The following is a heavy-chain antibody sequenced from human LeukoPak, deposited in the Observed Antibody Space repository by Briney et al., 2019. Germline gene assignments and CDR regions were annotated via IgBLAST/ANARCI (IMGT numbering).Heavy chain of an antibody. D-gene: IGHD2-2*01. CDR2: ISGSGGST. CDR1: GFTFSSYA. CDR3: AKDRHAPGRYCSSTSCFPFDS. V-gene: IGHV3-23*01. J-gene: IGHJ5*01. Sequence: GGSLRLSCAASGFTFSSYAMSWVRQAPGKGLEWVSAISGSGGSTYYADSVKGRFTISGDNSKNTLYLQMNSLRAEDTAVYYCAKDRHAPGRYCSSTSCFPFDSWGQGTLVTVSS.